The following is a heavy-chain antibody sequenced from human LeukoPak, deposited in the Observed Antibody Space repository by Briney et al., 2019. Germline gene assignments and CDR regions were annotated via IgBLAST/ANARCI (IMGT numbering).Heavy chain of an antibody. J-gene: IGHJ4*02. CDR2: IYYSGST. CDR3: ARVGIVVVPAAIPHFDY. Sequence: SETLSLTCTVSGGSISSYYWSWIRQPPGKGLEWIGYIYYSGSTNYNPSLKSRGTISVDTSKNQFSLKLSSVTAADTAVYYCARVGIVVVPAAIPHFDYWGQGTLVTVSS. CDR1: GGSISSYY. V-gene: IGHV4-59*01. D-gene: IGHD2-2*01.